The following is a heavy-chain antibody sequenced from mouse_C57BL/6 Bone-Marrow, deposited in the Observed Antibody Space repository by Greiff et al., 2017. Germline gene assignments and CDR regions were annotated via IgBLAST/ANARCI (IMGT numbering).Heavy chain of an antibody. V-gene: IGHV1-82*01. CDR2: IYPGDGDT. Sequence: QVQLQQSGPELVKPGASVKISCKASGYAFSSSWMNWVKQRPGKGLEWIGRIYPGDGDTNYNGKFKGKATLTAYKSSSTAYMQLSSLTSEDSAVYFCARCVYYGYYFDYWGQGTTLTVSS. J-gene: IGHJ2*01. CDR3: ARCVYYGYYFDY. D-gene: IGHD1-2*01. CDR1: GYAFSSSW.